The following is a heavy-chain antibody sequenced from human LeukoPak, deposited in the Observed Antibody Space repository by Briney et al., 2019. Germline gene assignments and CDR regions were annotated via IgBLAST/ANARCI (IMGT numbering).Heavy chain of an antibody. V-gene: IGHV3-13*01. CDR1: GFTFSSYD. J-gene: IGHJ6*02. D-gene: IGHD2-2*01. CDR2: IGTAGDT. CDR3: ARDLPRYCSSTSCLELSGMDV. Sequence: GGSLRLSCAASGFTFSSYDMHWVRQATGKGLEWVSAIGTAGDTYYPGSVKGRFTISRENAKNSLYLQMNSLRAGDTAVYYCARDLPRYCSSTSCLELSGMDVWGQGTTVTVSS.